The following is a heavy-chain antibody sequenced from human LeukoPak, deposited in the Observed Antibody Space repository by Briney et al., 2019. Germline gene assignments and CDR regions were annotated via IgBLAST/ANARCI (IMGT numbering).Heavy chain of an antibody. CDR1: GYTFTGYY. CDR3: AREVSSWYRHYYYGMDV. CDR2: INPNSGGT. J-gene: IGHJ6*02. V-gene: IGHV1-2*06. D-gene: IGHD6-13*01. Sequence: ASVEVSCKASGYTFTGYYMHWVRQAPGQGLEWMGRINPNSGGTNYAQKFQGRVTMTRDTSISTAYMELSRLRSDDTAVYYCAREVSSWYRHYYYGMDVWGQGTTVTVSS.